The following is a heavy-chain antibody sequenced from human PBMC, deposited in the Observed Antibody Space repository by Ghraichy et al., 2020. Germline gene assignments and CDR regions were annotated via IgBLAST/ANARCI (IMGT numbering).Heavy chain of an antibody. Sequence: GESLNISCEGSGFTFSRYGMDWVRQAPGKGLEWLSYISTSGSTIYYTDSVKGRFTISRDNAKNSLYLQMNSLRDEDTGVYYCARDRWELPPHLDFWGQGTVVSVSS. CDR3: ARDRWELPPHLDF. D-gene: IGHD1-7*01. V-gene: IGHV3-48*02. CDR1: GFTFSRYG. J-gene: IGHJ4*02. CDR2: ISTSGSTI.